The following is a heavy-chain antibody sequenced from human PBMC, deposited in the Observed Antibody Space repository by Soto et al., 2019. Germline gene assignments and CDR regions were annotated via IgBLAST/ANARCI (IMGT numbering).Heavy chain of an antibody. J-gene: IGHJ4*02. CDR1: GGSISSSSYY. V-gene: IGHV4-39*01. CDR2: IYYSGST. D-gene: IGHD3-10*01. Sequence: QLQLQESGPGLVKPSETLSLTCTVSGGSISSSSYYRGWIRQPPGKGLEWIGSIYYSGSTYYNPSLKSRVTISVDTSKNQFSLKLSSVTAADTAVYYCARCLLWFGESQYYFDYWGQGTLVTVSS. CDR3: ARCLLWFGESQYYFDY.